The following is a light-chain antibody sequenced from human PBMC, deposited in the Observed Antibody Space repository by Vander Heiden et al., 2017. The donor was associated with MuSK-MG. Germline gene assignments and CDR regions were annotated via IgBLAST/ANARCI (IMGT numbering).Light chain of an antibody. Sequence: EIVLTQSPATLSLSPGERASQSVSSYLAWYQQKPGQAPRLLIYDASNRATGIPARFSGSGYGTDFTLTISSREPEDFAVYYCQQHSNWPLITFGQGTRLEIK. CDR1: QSVSSY. CDR3: QQHSNWPLIT. CDR2: DAS. J-gene: IGKJ5*01. V-gene: IGKV3-11*01.